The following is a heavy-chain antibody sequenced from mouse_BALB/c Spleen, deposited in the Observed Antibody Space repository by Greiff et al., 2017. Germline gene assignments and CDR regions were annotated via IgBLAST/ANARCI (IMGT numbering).Heavy chain of an antibody. V-gene: IGHV2-6-4*01. D-gene: IGHD2-4*01. J-gene: IGHJ3*01. CDR3: ARKSYDYDRTGFAY. Sequence: VKLMESGPGLVAPSQSLSITCTVSGFSLSRYSVHWVRQPPGKGLEWLGMIWGGGSTDYNSALKSRLSISKDNSKSQVFLKMNSLQTDDTAMYYCARKSYDYDRTGFAYWGQGTLVTVSA. CDR2: IWGGGST. CDR1: GFSLSRYS.